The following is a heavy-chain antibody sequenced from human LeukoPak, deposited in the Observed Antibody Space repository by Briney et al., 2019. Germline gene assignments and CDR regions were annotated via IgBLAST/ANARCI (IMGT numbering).Heavy chain of an antibody. CDR1: GGSFSSYY. CDR2: IYYSGST. Sequence: SETLSLTCTVSGGSFSSYYWSWIRQPPGKGLEYIGYIYYSGSTNYNASLKSRLTISVDTSKNQYSLKMSYVTAADTAVYYCARTTEGGYTYDYFYYFYMDVWGKGTTVTISS. D-gene: IGHD5-18*01. J-gene: IGHJ6*03. V-gene: IGHV4-59*01. CDR3: ARTTEGGYTYDYFYYFYMDV.